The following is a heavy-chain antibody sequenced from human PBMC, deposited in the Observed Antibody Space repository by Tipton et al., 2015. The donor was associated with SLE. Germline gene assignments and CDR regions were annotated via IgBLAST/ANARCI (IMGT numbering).Heavy chain of an antibody. CDR1: GDSITSSSYY. CDR2: SGST. CDR3: ARHFPRHYDSRTYSEAFDI. V-gene: IGHV4-39*01. Sequence: TLSLTCTVSGDSITSSSYYWGWIRQPPGKGLEWIGRSGSTYYNPSLKSRVSTSVDTSKNQFSLKLTSVTAADMAVYYCARHFPRHYDSRTYSEAFDIWGQGTMVTVSS. J-gene: IGHJ3*02. D-gene: IGHD3-22*01.